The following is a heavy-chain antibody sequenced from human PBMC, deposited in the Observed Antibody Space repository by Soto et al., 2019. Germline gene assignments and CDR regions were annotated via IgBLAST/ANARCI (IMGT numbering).Heavy chain of an antibody. Sequence: PSETLSLTCAVYGGSFSGYYWSWIRQPPGKGLEWIGEINHSGSTNYNPSLKSRVTISVDTSKNQFSLKLSSVTAADTAVYYCARGGYCSSTSCYYFDYWGQGTLVTVSS. CDR2: INHSGST. J-gene: IGHJ4*02. CDR1: GGSFSGYY. V-gene: IGHV4-34*01. CDR3: ARGGYCSSTSCYYFDY. D-gene: IGHD2-2*01.